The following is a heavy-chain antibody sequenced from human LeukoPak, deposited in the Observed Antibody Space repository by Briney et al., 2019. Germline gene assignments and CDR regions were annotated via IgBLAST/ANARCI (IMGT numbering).Heavy chain of an antibody. Sequence: GGSLRLSCAASGFTFDDYAMHWVRQAPGKGLEWVSGISWNSGSIGYADSVKGRFTISRDNAKNSLYLQMNSLRAEDTALYYCAKGQIAAAGPFDYWGQGTLVTVSS. D-gene: IGHD6-13*01. CDR1: GFTFDDYA. J-gene: IGHJ4*02. CDR3: AKGQIAAAGPFDY. V-gene: IGHV3-9*01. CDR2: ISWNSGSI.